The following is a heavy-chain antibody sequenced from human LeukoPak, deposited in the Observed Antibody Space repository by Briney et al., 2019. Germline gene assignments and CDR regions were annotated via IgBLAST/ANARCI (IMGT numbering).Heavy chain of an antibody. CDR1: GYTFTGYY. CDR3: ARAPPASSSITFDY. V-gene: IGHV1-18*04. D-gene: IGHD6-6*01. Sequence: GASVKVSCKASGYTFTGYYMHWVRQAPGQGLEWMGWISAYNGNTNYAQKLQGRVTMTTDTSTSTAYMELRSLRSDDTAVYYCARAPPASSSITFDYWGQGTLVTVSS. J-gene: IGHJ4*02. CDR2: ISAYNGNT.